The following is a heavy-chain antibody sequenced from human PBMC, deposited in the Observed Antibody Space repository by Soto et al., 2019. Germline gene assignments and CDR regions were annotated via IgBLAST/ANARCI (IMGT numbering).Heavy chain of an antibody. J-gene: IGHJ4*02. CDR3: AKTPSRWAARPGY. Sequence: PGGSLRLSSAASGFTFSGYARSWVRQAPGKGLEWVSAISGSGGSTYYADSVKGRFTISRDNSKNTLYLQMNSLRAEDTAVYSCAKTPSRWAARPGYWGQGTLVTVSS. CDR1: GFTFSGYA. D-gene: IGHD1-26*01. V-gene: IGHV3-23*01. CDR2: ISGSGGST.